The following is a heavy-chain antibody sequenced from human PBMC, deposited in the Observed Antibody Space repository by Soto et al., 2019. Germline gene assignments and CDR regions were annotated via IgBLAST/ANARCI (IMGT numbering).Heavy chain of an antibody. J-gene: IGHJ4*02. CDR3: ARDVYSGSRVGGYFDY. D-gene: IGHD5-12*01. V-gene: IGHV4-31*03. CDR2: IYYSGST. Sequence: QVQLQESGPGLVKPSQTLSLTCTVSGGSISSGGYYWSWIRQHPGKGLEWIGYIYYSGSTYYNPSLKRRVTISVDTSKNQFSLKLSSVTAADTAVYYCARDVYSGSRVGGYFDYWGQGTLVTVSS. CDR1: GGSISSGGYY.